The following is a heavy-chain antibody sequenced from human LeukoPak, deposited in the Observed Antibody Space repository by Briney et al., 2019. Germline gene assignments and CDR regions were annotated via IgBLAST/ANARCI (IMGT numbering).Heavy chain of an antibody. V-gene: IGHV4-34*01. CDR1: GGSFSGYY. CDR3: ARGYQLLYDYFDY. CDR2: INHSGST. D-gene: IGHD2-2*02. Sequence: SETLSLTCAVYGGSFSGYYWSWIRQPPGKGLEWIGEINHSGSTNYSPSLKSRVTISVDTSKNQFSLKLISVTAADTAVYYCARGYQLLYDYFDYWGQGTLVTVSS. J-gene: IGHJ4*02.